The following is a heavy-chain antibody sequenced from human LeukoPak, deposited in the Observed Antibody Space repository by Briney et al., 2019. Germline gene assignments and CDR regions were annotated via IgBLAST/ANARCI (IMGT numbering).Heavy chain of an antibody. CDR3: ARDLFDRHDY. J-gene: IGHJ4*02. V-gene: IGHV1-46*01. CDR2: INLSGGST. Sequence: ASVKVSCKASGYTFTSYYMHWVRQAPGQGLEWMGIINLSGGSTSYAQKFQGRVAMTRDTSTSTVYMELSSLRSEDTAVYYCARDLFDRHDYWGQGTLVTVSS. D-gene: IGHD3-10*02. CDR1: GYTFTSYY.